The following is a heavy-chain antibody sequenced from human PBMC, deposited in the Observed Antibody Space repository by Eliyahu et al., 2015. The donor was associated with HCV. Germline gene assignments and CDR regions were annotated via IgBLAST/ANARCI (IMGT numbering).Heavy chain of an antibody. Sequence: QLQLKESGPGMVKPSETLSLTCTVSGGSIGRTSHYWGWIRQPPGKGLEWIGSIYYSGGTYYNPSLESRVTISVDTSKNQFSLKLSSVTAADTAVYYCARHVWSGYSDYYYYYGLDVWGQGTTVTVSS. V-gene: IGHV4-39*01. CDR2: IYYSGGT. D-gene: IGHD3-3*01. CDR1: GGSIGRTSHY. CDR3: ARHVWSGYSDYYYYYGLDV. J-gene: IGHJ6*02.